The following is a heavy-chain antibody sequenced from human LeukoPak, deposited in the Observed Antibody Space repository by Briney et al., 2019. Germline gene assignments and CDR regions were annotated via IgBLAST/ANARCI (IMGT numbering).Heavy chain of an antibody. CDR3: ATTLSTYCSSTSCSDY. J-gene: IGHJ4*02. CDR1: GFTFSSYS. CDR2: ISSSSSYI. D-gene: IGHD2-2*01. Sequence: GGSLRLSCAASGFTFSSYSMNWVRQAPGKGLEWVSSISSSSSYIYYADSVKGRFTISRDNAKNSLYLQMNSLRAEDTAVYYCATTLSTYCSSTSCSDYWGQGTLVTVSS. V-gene: IGHV3-21*04.